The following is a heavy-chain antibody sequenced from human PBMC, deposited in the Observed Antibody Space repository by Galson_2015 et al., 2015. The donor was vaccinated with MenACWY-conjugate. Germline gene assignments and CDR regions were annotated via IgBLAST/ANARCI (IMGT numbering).Heavy chain of an antibody. Sequence: CAISGDSVSSNTAAWNWIRQSPSRGLEWLGRTYYRSQWNNDYTISVRGRITINPDTSKNQVSLHLNSVTPEDTAVYYCAREESGSSSSPYWGHGTLVTVSS. D-gene: IGHD1-26*01. CDR1: GDSVSSNTAA. J-gene: IGHJ4*01. CDR3: AREESGSSSSPY. CDR2: TYYRSQWNN. V-gene: IGHV6-1*01.